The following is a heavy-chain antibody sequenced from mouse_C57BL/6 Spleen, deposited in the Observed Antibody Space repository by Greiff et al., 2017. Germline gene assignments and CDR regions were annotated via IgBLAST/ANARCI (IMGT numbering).Heavy chain of an antibody. V-gene: IGHV1-69*01. D-gene: IGHD1-1*01. CDR1: GYTFTSYW. J-gene: IGHJ1*03. CDR2: IDPSDSYP. Sequence: VQLQQSGAELVMPGASVKLSCKASGYTFTSYWMHWVKQRPGQGLEWIGEIDPSDSYPNYNQKFKGKSTLTVDKSSSTAYMQLSSLTSEDSAVYYCAVLLLRSGYFDVWGTGTTVTVSS. CDR3: AVLLLRSGYFDV.